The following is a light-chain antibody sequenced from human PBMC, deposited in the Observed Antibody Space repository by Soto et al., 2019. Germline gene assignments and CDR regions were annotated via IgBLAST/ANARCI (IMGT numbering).Light chain of an antibody. Sequence: DIVMTQSPLSLPVTPGEPASISCRSSQSLLHSNGYNYLDWYLQKPGQSPQLLIYLGSNRASGAPDRFSGRGSGTDFTLKISRVEAEDVGVYYCMQALQTPRTFGQGTKVGIK. CDR1: QSLLHSNGYNY. CDR3: MQALQTPRT. CDR2: LGS. J-gene: IGKJ1*01. V-gene: IGKV2-28*01.